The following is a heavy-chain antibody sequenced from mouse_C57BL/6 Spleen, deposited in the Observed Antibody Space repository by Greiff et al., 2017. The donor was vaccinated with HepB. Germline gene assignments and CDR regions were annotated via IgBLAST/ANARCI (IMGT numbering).Heavy chain of an antibody. CDR2: INYDGSST. V-gene: IGHV5-16*01. Sequence: EVKVVESEGGLVQPGSSMKLSCTASGFTFSDYYMAWVRQVPEKGLEWVANINYDGSSTYYLDSLKSRFIISRDNAKNILYLQMSSLKSEDTATYYCARVRHAMDYWGQGTSVTVSS. J-gene: IGHJ4*01. CDR1: GFTFSDYY. CDR3: ARVRHAMDY.